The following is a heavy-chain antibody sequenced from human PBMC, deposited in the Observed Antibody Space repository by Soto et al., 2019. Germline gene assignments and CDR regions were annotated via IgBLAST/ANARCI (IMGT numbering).Heavy chain of an antibody. CDR3: ERQVPWSFDY. V-gene: IGHV4-39*01. CDR1: GGCISSSSYY. J-gene: IGHJ4*02. D-gene: IGHD2-8*01. Sequence: SETLSLTCTVSGGCISSSSYYWGWIRQPPGKGLEWIGSIYYSGSTYYNPSLKSRVTISVDTSNNRFSVKLSSVPAADTAVYYCERQVPWSFDYWGQGTLVTVSS. CDR2: IYYSGST.